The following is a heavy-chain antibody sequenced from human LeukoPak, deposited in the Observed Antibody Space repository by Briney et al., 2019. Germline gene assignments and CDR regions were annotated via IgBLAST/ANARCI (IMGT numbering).Heavy chain of an antibody. V-gene: IGHV1-2*02. J-gene: IGHJ6*03. CDR2: INPNSGGT. CDR1: GYMFTGYY. CDR3: ARVVAVTGTPVYYMDV. D-gene: IGHD6-19*01. Sequence: GASVKVSCKASGYMFTGYYMHWVRQAPGQGLESMGWINPNSGGTNYAQKFQGRVTMTRDTSISTAYMDLNRLRSDDTAVYYCARVVAVTGTPVYYMDVWGKGTTVTVSS.